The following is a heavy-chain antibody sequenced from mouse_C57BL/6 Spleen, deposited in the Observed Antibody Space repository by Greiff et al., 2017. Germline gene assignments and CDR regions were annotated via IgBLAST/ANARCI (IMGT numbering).Heavy chain of an antibody. CDR2: IAPSDSDT. J-gene: IGHJ4*01. D-gene: IGHD2-5*01. CDR3: ARLGSNYGN. CDR1: GYTFTSYW. V-gene: IGHV1-52*01. Sequence: VQLQQPGAELVRPGSSVKLSCKASGYTFTSYWMHWVKQRPIPGLEWIGNIAPSDSDTHYNQKFKDKDTLTVDKSSSTAYMQLSSLTSEDSAVYYCARLGSNYGNGGQGTSVTVSS.